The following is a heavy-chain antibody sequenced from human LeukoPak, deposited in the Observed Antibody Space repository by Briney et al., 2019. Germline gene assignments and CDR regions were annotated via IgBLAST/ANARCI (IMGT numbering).Heavy chain of an antibody. Sequence: GGSLRLSCAASGFTFSSYSMNWVRQAPGKGLEWVSYISSSSSTIYYADSVKGRFTLSRDNAKNSLYLQMNSLRAEDTAVYYCAREQVVVVPAAGFDPWGQGTLVTVSS. V-gene: IGHV3-48*01. CDR2: ISSSSSTI. CDR3: AREQVVVVPAAGFDP. CDR1: GFTFSSYS. J-gene: IGHJ5*02. D-gene: IGHD2-2*01.